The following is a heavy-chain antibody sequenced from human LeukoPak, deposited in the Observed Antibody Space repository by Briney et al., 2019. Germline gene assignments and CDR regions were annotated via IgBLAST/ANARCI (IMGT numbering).Heavy chain of an antibody. Sequence: GGSLRLSCAASGFTFSSNSMNWVRQAPGKGLEWVSYISSSSNTIYYAGSVKGRFTISRDNAKNSLYLQMNSLRAEDTAVYYCATSGYSNIDYWGQGTLVTVSS. V-gene: IGHV3-48*04. D-gene: IGHD4-11*01. CDR1: GFTFSSNS. J-gene: IGHJ4*02. CDR3: ATSGYSNIDY. CDR2: ISSSSNTI.